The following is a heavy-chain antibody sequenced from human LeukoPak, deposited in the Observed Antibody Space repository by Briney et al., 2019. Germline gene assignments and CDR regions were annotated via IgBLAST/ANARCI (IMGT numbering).Heavy chain of an antibody. V-gene: IGHV4-39*07. CDR3: ARLPSAYYGSGSYYNGPHYYYYYMDV. J-gene: IGHJ6*03. CDR2: IYYSGST. D-gene: IGHD3-10*01. CDR1: GGSISSSSYY. Sequence: SETLSLTCTVSGGSISSSSYYWGWIRQPPGKGLEWIGSIYYSGSTYYNPSLKSRVTISVDTSKNQFSLKLSSVTAADTAVYYCARLPSAYYGSGSYYNGPHYYYYYMDVWGKGTTVTISS.